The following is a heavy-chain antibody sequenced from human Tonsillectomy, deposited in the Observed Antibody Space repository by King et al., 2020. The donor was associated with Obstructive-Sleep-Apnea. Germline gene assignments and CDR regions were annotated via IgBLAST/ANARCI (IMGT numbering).Heavy chain of an antibody. CDR1: GGSISSGGYY. D-gene: IGHD3-9*01. CDR3: AGEEYDILTGYYKEAPDY. Sequence: VQLQESGPGLVKPSQTLSLTCTVSGGSISSGGYYWSWIRQHPGKGLEWIGYIYYSGSTYYNPSLKSRVTISVDTSKNQFSLKLRSVTAADTAVYYCAGEEYDILTGYYKEAPDYWGQGTLVTVSS. J-gene: IGHJ4*02. CDR2: IYYSGST. V-gene: IGHV4-31*03.